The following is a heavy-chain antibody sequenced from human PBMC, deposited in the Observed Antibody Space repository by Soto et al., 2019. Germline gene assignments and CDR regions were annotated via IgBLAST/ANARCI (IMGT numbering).Heavy chain of an antibody. CDR1: GGSFSGYY. V-gene: IGHV4-34*01. Sequence: SETLSLTCAVYGGSFSGYYWSWIRQPPGKGLEWIGEINHSGSTNYNPSLKSRVTISVDTSKNQFSLKLSSVTAADTAVYYCSRIAVSGPITGFDYWGRGALVTVSS. CDR2: INHSGST. D-gene: IGHD6-19*01. CDR3: SRIAVSGPITGFDY. J-gene: IGHJ4*02.